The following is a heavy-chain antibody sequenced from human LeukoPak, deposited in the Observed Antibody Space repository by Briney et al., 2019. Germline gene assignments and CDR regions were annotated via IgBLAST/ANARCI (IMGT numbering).Heavy chain of an antibody. CDR1: GFTFNNYG. CDR3: ARPSYYGSESQLYYFGY. CDR2: IWYDGYNE. D-gene: IGHD3-10*01. V-gene: IGHV3-33*01. J-gene: IGHJ4*02. Sequence: GGSLKLSCAASGFTFNNYGMHWVRQAPGKGLEWVAVIWYDGYNEFYADSVKGRFTISRDNSKNTLYLQMDSLRAEDTAVYYCARPSYYGSESQLYYFGYWGQGTLVTVSS.